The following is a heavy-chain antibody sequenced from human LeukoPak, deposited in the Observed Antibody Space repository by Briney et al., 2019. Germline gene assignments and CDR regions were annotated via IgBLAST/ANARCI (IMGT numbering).Heavy chain of an antibody. V-gene: IGHV3-23*01. CDR3: ARDASGFDP. CDR2: ISGSGSTT. J-gene: IGHJ5*02. CDR1: GFIFSRYA. D-gene: IGHD2-2*01. Sequence: PGGSLRLSCAASGFIFSRYAMGWVRQPPGKGLEWVSTISGSGSTTYYADSVKGRFTISRDNAKKSLYLQMNSLRAEDTAVYYCARDASGFDPWGQGTLVTVSS.